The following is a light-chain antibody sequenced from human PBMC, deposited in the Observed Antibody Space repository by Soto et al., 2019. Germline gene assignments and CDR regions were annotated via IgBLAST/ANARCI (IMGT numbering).Light chain of an antibody. CDR2: AAT. Sequence: DIQMTQSPSSLSASIGDRVTITCRASQSISFYLNWYQQKPGKAPRLLIYAATSLQSGVPSRFSGGGSGADFTLTVSSLQPEDFATYYCQQSYNTPHTFGQGTKVDIK. CDR1: QSISFY. V-gene: IGKV1-39*01. J-gene: IGKJ1*01. CDR3: QQSYNTPHT.